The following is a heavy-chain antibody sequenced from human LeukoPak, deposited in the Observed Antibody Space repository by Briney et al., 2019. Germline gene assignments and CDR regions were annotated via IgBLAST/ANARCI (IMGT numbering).Heavy chain of an antibody. CDR3: AKDSLYDRSGYSLNY. D-gene: IGHD3-22*01. V-gene: IGHV3-30*02. CDR1: GFTFSSYG. Sequence: PGGSLRLSCAASGFTFSSYGMHWVRQAPGKGLGWAAFIRHDGSNKYYADSVKGRFTISRDNSKNTLYLQMNSLRAEDTAVYYCAKDSLYDRSGYSLNYWGQGTLVTVSS. J-gene: IGHJ4*02. CDR2: IRHDGSNK.